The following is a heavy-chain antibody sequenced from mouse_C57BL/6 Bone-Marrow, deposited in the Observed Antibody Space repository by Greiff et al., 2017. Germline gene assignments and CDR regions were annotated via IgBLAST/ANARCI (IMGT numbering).Heavy chain of an antibody. CDR3: AREDYGSPYAMDY. V-gene: IGHV5-4*01. CDR1: GFTFSSSA. D-gene: IGHD1-1*01. J-gene: IGHJ4*01. CDR2: ISDGGSYT. Sequence: EVQVVESGGGLVKPGGSLKLSCAASGFTFSSSAMSWVRQTPEKRLEWVATISDGGSYTYYPDNVKGGFTISRDNAKNNLYLQMSHLNSEDTAMYYCAREDYGSPYAMDYWGQGTSVTVSS.